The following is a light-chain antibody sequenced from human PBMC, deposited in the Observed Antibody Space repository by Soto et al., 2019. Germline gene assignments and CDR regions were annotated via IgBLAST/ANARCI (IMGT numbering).Light chain of an antibody. V-gene: IGKV3-20*01. CDR1: QSVTSSY. Sequence: EIVLTQSPGILSLSPGERATLSCRATQSVTSSYFAWYQQKPGQAPRLLIYGVSSRATDIPDRFSGSGSGTDFTLTISRLEPEDFVVYYCQQYSILPHTFGQGTKLEVK. J-gene: IGKJ2*01. CDR3: QQYSILPHT. CDR2: GVS.